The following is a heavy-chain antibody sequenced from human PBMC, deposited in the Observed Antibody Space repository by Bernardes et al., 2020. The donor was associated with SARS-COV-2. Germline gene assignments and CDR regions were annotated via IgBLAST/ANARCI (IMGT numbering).Heavy chain of an antibody. V-gene: IGHV4-39*01. J-gene: IGHJ4*02. CDR2: IYYSGST. CDR3: ARLHRDDYVFDY. CDR1: GGSISSSSYY. D-gene: IGHD3-16*01. Sequence: SETLSLTCTVSGGSISSSSYYWGWIRQPPGKGLEWIGSIYYSGSTYYNPSLKSRVTISVDTSKNQFSLKLSSVTAADTAVYYCARLHRDDYVFDYWGQGTLVTVSS.